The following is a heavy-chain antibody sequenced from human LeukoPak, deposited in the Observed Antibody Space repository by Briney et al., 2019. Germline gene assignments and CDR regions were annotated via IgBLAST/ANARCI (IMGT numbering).Heavy chain of an antibody. D-gene: IGHD1-26*01. CDR3: ARQVGVGANSDAFDI. CDR2: IYYSGST. Sequence: KPSETLSLTCTVSGGSMRSYYWSWIRQPPGKGLEWIGYIYYSGSTSYNPSLKSRVTISVDTSKNQLSLKLRSVTAADTAVHHCARQVGVGANSDAFDIWGQGTMVIVSS. CDR1: GGSMRSYY. J-gene: IGHJ3*02. V-gene: IGHV4-59*01.